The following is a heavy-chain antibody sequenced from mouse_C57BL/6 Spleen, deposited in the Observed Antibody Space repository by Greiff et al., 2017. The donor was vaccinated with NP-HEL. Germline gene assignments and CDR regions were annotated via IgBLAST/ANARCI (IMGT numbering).Heavy chain of an antibody. CDR2: INPNNGGT. D-gene: IGHD2-10*01. J-gene: IGHJ3*01. CDR1: GYTFTDYY. V-gene: IGHV1-26*01. CDR3: ARPPYNSPGFAY. Sequence: VQLQQSGPELVKPGASVKISCKASGYTFTDYYMNWVKQSHGKSLEWIGDINPNNGGTSYNQKFKGKATLTVDKSSSTAYMELRSLTSEDSAVYYCARPPYNSPGFAYWGQGTLVTVSA.